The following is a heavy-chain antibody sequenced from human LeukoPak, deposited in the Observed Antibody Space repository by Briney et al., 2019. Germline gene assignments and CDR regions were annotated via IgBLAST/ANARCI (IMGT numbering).Heavy chain of an antibody. V-gene: IGHV3-21*01. J-gene: IGHJ3*02. CDR2: IDTTTSYK. CDR1: GFTFNTHG. CDR3: ARGRSITILRGVAISDGFDI. D-gene: IGHD3-10*01. Sequence: PGGSLRLSCAASGFTFNTHGMNWVRQAPGKGLEWVSFIDTTTSYKYYADSVKGRFTISRDNAKNSLYLQMNSLRADDTALYYCARGRSITILRGVAISDGFDIWGRGTMVTVSS.